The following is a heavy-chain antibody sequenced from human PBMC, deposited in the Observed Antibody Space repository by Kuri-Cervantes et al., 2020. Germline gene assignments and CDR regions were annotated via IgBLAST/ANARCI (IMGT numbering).Heavy chain of an antibody. CDR1: GFPFSSYS. CDR3: AKTSLIVMVIDWFDA. J-gene: IGHJ5*02. CDR2: ISSSGDRT. V-gene: IGHV3-23*01. Sequence: GESLKISCAASGFPFSSYSMNWVRQAPGKGLEWVATISSSGDRTYYGDSVKGRFTITRDNSKNTLFLHMDNLRAEDTAVYYCAKTSLIVMVIDWFDAWGQGTLVTVSS. D-gene: IGHD3-22*01.